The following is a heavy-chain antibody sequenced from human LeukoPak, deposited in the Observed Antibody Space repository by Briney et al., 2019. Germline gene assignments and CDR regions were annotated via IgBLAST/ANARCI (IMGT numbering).Heavy chain of an antibody. V-gene: IGHV4-59*08. Sequence: PSETLSLTCTVSGGSMNGYYWSWIRQPPGKGLEWFGNIYYSGSTSYNPSLKSRVTISVDTSKNQFSLKVNSLTAADTAVYFCARPYSGGSPHIDYWGQGTLVTVSS. J-gene: IGHJ4*02. CDR1: GGSMNGYY. D-gene: IGHD2-15*01. CDR2: IYYSGST. CDR3: ARPYSGGSPHIDY.